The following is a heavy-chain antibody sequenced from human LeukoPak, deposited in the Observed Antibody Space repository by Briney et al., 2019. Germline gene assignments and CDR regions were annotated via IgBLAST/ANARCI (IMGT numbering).Heavy chain of an antibody. CDR3: ARGKYYGSGSSKRYYYYGMDV. CDR1: GGSFSGYY. Sequence: PSETLSLTCAVYGGSFSGYYWSWIRQPPGKGLEWIGKINHSGSTNYNPSLKSRVTISVDTSKNQFSLKLSSVTAADTAVYYRARGKYYGSGSSKRYYYYGMDVWGQGTTVTVSS. CDR2: INHSGST. D-gene: IGHD3-10*01. V-gene: IGHV4-34*01. J-gene: IGHJ6*02.